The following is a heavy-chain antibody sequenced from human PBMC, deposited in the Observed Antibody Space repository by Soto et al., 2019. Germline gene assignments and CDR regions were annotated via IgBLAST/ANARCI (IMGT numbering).Heavy chain of an antibody. V-gene: IGHV1-18*01. CDR2: ISAYNGNT. D-gene: IGHD2-2*01. Sequence: ASVKVSCKASGYTFTSYGISWVRQAPGQGLEWMGWISAYNGNTNYAQKLQGRVTMTTDTSTSTAYMELRSLRSDDTAVYYCARDRIVVVPAATNSYYYYYGMDVWGQGTTVTVSS. CDR1: GYTFTSYG. CDR3: ARDRIVVVPAATNSYYYYYGMDV. J-gene: IGHJ6*02.